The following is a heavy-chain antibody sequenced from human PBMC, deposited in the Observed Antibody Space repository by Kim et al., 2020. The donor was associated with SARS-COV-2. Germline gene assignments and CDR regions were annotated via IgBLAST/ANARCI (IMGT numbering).Heavy chain of an antibody. Sequence: ASVKVSCKASGYTFTGYYMHWVRQAPGQGLEWMGRINPNSGGTNYAQKFQGRVTMTRDTSISTAYMVLSRLRSDDTAVYYCARVWELAHMDVWAQGTTVTVSS. CDR2: INPNSGGT. CDR3: ARVWELAHMDV. CDR1: GYTFTGYY. J-gene: IGHJ6*02. D-gene: IGHD1-26*01. V-gene: IGHV1-2*06.